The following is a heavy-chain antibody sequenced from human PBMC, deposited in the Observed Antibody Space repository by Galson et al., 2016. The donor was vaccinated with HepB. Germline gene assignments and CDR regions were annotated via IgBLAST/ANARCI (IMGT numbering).Heavy chain of an antibody. J-gene: IGHJ4*02. CDR1: GFTFSKYG. Sequence: SLRLSCAASGFTFSKYGMHWVRQAPGKGLKWVAVIWYDGSNKYYEDSVKGRFTITRDNSKNTLYLQMNSLRAEDTAVYSCARPLSGWSYYFDYWGQGALVTVSS. CDR2: IWYDGSNK. CDR3: ARPLSGWSYYFDY. D-gene: IGHD6-19*01. V-gene: IGHV3-33*01.